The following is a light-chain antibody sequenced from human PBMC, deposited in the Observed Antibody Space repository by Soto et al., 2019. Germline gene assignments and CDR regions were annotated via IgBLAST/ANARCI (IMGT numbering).Light chain of an antibody. Sequence: DIQMTQSPSTLSASIGDRVTITCRASQTISIYLAWCQQRPGEAPKLLIYDASNLESGVPARFSGSGSGTEFTLTISSLQPDDFATYYCQQYSSSSPTFGQGTKVEIQ. CDR3: QQYSSSSPT. CDR1: QTISIY. J-gene: IGKJ1*01. CDR2: DAS. V-gene: IGKV1-5*01.